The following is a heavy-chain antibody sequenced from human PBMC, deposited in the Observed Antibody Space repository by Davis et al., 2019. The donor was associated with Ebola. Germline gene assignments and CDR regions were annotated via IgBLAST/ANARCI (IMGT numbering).Heavy chain of an antibody. CDR2: IYWDDDK. D-gene: IGHD3-22*01. V-gene: IGHV2-5*02. CDR3: AHSPRMIVSANRYFDY. CDR1: GFSITTSGVG. Sequence: SGPTLVKPTQTLTLTCTFSGFSITTSGVGVGWIRQPPGKALEWVALIYWDDDKRYSPSLKSRLTITKDTSKNQVVLTMTNMDPVDTSTYYCAHSPRMIVSANRYFDYWGQGTLVTVSS. J-gene: IGHJ4*02.